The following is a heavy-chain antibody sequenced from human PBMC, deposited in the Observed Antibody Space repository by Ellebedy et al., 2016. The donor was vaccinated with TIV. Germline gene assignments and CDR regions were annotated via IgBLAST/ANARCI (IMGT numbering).Heavy chain of an antibody. CDR2: IDPRDSYT. Sequence: GESLKISCKGSGYTFTSHWITWVRQMPGKGLEWMGTIDPRDSYTSYSPSFQGHVTISADKSINTAYLQWSSLKPSDTAMFYCARHTGGLLWSWFDPWGQGTLVTVSS. J-gene: IGHJ5*02. CDR1: GYTFTSHW. CDR3: ARHTGGLLWSWFDP. V-gene: IGHV5-10-1*01. D-gene: IGHD2-15*01.